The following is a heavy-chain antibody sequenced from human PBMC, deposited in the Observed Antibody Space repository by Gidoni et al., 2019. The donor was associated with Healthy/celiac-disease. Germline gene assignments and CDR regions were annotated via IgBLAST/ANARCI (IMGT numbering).Heavy chain of an antibody. CDR3: ARDSRTYYDFWSGSPDY. Sequence: QVQLVESGGGVVKPGRSLRLSCAASGFTCSSYAMHWVRQAPGKGLEWVAVISYDGSNKYYADSVKGRFTISRDNSKNTLYLQMNSLRAEDTAVYYCARDSRTYYDFWSGSPDYWGQGTLVTVSS. D-gene: IGHD3-3*01. CDR1: GFTCSSYA. J-gene: IGHJ4*02. CDR2: ISYDGSNK. V-gene: IGHV3-30-3*01.